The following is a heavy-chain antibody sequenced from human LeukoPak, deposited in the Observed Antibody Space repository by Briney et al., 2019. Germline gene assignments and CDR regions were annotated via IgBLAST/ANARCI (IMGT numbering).Heavy chain of an antibody. V-gene: IGHV1-8*01. CDR1: GYTFTSYD. J-gene: IGHJ4*02. Sequence: GASVKVSCKASGYTFTSYDINWERQATGQGLEWMGWMNPNSGNTGYAQKFQGRVTMTRNTSISTAYMELSSLRSEDTAVYYCARGRGIAARRGFDYWGQGTLVTVSS. CDR2: MNPNSGNT. D-gene: IGHD6-6*01. CDR3: ARGRGIAARRGFDY.